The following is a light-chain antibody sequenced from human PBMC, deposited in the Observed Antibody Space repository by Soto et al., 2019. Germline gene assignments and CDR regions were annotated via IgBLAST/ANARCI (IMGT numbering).Light chain of an antibody. CDR2: LNSDGSH. CDR1: SGHSSYA. Sequence: QSVLTQSPSASASLGASVKLTCTLSSGHSSYAIAWHQQQPEKGPRYLMNLNSDGSHSKGDGIPDRFSGSSSGAERYLTISSLQAGDEAAYYCQTWGTGIRVFGGGTKLTVL. V-gene: IGLV4-69*01. J-gene: IGLJ2*01. CDR3: QTWGTGIRV.